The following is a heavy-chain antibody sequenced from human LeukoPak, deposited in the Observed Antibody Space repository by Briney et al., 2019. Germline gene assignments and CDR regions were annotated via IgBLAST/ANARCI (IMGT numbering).Heavy chain of an antibody. Sequence: SETLSLTCTVSGGSISTYYWSWIRQPPGKGLEWIGYIYYSGSTNYNPSLKSRVTISVDTSKNQFSLKLISVTAADTALYYCARRTVAGFNAFDIWGQGTMVTVSS. CDR2: IYYSGST. V-gene: IGHV4-59*12. D-gene: IGHD6-19*01. CDR1: GGSISTYY. CDR3: ARRTVAGFNAFDI. J-gene: IGHJ3*02.